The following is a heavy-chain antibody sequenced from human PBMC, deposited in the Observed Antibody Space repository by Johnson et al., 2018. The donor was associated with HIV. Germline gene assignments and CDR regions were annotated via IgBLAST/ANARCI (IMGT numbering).Heavy chain of an antibody. CDR1: GFTFSSYD. Sequence: VQVVESGGGLVQPGGSLRLSCAASGFTFSSYDMSWVRQAPGKGLEWVSAISGSGGTTYYADSVNGRFTISRDNARNTLYLQMNRLRAEDTAVYHCARACRDGYTCDVYDIWGQGTMVTVSS. V-gene: IGHV3-23*04. CDR2: ISGSGGTT. J-gene: IGHJ3*02. D-gene: IGHD5-24*01. CDR3: ARACRDGYTCDVYDI.